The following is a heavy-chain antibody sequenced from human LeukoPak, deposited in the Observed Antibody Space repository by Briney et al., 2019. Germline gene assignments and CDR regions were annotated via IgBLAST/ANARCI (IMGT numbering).Heavy chain of an antibody. J-gene: IGHJ6*03. CDR2: ISAYNGNT. CDR3: ARVYDSSGSPYYYYYYMDV. D-gene: IGHD3-22*01. Sequence: ASVKVSCKASGYTFTSYGISWVRQAPGQGLEWRGWISAYNGNTNYAQKLQGRVTMTTDTSTSTAYMELRSLRSDDTAVYYCARVYDSSGSPYYYYYYMDVWGKGTTVTVSS. CDR1: GYTFTSYG. V-gene: IGHV1-18*01.